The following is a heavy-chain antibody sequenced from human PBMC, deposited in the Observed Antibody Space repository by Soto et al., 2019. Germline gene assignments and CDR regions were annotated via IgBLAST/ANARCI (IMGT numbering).Heavy chain of an antibody. J-gene: IGHJ4*02. CDR3: ARDYYYDSSGYYSGSFYFDY. Sequence: GSLRLSCAASGXTFSSYWMHWVRRAPGKGLELVAAILYDGSNKYYADSVKGLFTIYRDNSKNTLYLQMNSLRAEDKAVYYCARDYYYDSSGYYSGSFYFDYWGQGTLGTVS. CDR1: GXTFSSYW. CDR2: ILYDGSNK. V-gene: IGHV3-33*01. D-gene: IGHD3-22*01.